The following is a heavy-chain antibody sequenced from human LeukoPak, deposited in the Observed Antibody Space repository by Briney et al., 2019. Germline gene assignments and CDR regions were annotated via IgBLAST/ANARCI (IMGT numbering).Heavy chain of an antibody. Sequence: SETLSLTCTVSGGSISSSSYYWGWIRQPPGKGLEWIGSIYYSGSTYYNPSLKSRVTISVDTSKNQFSLKLSSVTAADTAVYYCARVPIAIGAFDIWGQGTMVTVSS. V-gene: IGHV4-39*01. CDR2: IYYSGST. CDR1: GGSISSSSYY. J-gene: IGHJ3*02. CDR3: ARVPIAIGAFDI. D-gene: IGHD2-21*01.